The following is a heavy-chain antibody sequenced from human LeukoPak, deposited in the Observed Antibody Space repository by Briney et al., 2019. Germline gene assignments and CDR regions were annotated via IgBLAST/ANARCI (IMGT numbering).Heavy chain of an antibody. CDR2: INPNSGGT. J-gene: IGHJ4*02. D-gene: IGHD3-22*01. CDR1: GYTFTGYH. CDR3: ASSTQYYYDSSGQYYFDY. Sequence: ASVKVSCKASGYTFTGYHMHWVRQAPGQGLEWMGRINPNSGGTNYAQKFQGRVTMTRDTSISTAYMELSRLRSDDTAVYYCASSTQYYYDSSGQYYFDYWGQGTLVTVSS. V-gene: IGHV1-2*06.